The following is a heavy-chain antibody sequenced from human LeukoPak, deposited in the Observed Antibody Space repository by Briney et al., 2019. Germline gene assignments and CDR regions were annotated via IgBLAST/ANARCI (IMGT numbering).Heavy chain of an antibody. J-gene: IGHJ5*02. V-gene: IGHV3-30*02. CDR1: GFTFSSYG. CDR3: AKTHYYDSSGYYPPEWFDP. D-gene: IGHD3-22*01. CDR2: IRYDGSNK. Sequence: GGSLRLSCAASGFTFSSYGMHWVRQAPGKGLEWVAFIRYDGSNKYYADSVKGRFTISRDNSKNTLYLQMNSLRAEDTAVYYCAKTHYYDSSGYYPPEWFDPWGQGTLVTVSS.